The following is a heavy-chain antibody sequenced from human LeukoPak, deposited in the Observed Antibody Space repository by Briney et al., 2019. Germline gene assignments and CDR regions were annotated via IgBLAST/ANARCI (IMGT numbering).Heavy chain of an antibody. CDR2: ISSSSSYI. CDR1: GFTFSSYS. CDR3: ARVDYAPRALDY. J-gene: IGHJ4*02. V-gene: IGHV3-21*01. D-gene: IGHD4-17*01. Sequence: GGSLRLSCAASGFTFSSYSMNWVRQAPGKGLEWVSSISSSSSYIYYADSVKDRFTISRDNAKNSLYLQMNSLRAEDTAVYYCARVDYAPRALDYWGQGTLVTVSS.